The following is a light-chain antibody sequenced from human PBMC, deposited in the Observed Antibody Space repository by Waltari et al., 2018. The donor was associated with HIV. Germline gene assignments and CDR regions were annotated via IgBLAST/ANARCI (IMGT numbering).Light chain of an antibody. CDR2: GVN. Sequence: QSALTQPASMSGSPGKSINISRTGSSLDIGLYDFVSWYKHLPKMAPQLLIYGVNSRPPGVPSRFSASKSGDVASLTISGLQAEDEADYYCTSHTLTRILLFGGGTRLTV. V-gene: IGLV2-14*01. CDR3: TSHTLTRILL. J-gene: IGLJ3*02. CDR1: SLDIGLYDF.